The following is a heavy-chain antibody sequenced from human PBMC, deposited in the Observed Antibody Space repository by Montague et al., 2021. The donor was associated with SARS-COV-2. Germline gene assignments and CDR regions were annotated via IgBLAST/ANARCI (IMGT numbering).Heavy chain of an antibody. CDR3: AKGTYFYDSSGYYPESHYSYFDGMDV. CDR1: GFSFDDYG. CDR2: INWNGGST. D-gene: IGHD3-22*01. Sequence: SLRLSCAASGFSFDDYGMSWVRQVPGKGLEWLSSINWNGGSTVYADSVKGRFTTSRDNGKNSLYLQMNSLGTEDTALYHCAKGTYFYDSSGYYPESHYSYFDGMDVWGQGTTVTVSS. J-gene: IGHJ6*02. V-gene: IGHV3-20*01.